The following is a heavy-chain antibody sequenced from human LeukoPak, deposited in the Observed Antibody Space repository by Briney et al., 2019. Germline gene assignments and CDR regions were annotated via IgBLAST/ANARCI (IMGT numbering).Heavy chain of an antibody. CDR1: GFTFSSYA. J-gene: IGHJ3*02. D-gene: IGHD2/OR15-2a*01. Sequence: GGSLRLSCAASGFTFSSYAMSWVRQTPGKGLEWVSSISDSGGGTYYADAVKGRFTISRDISKNTLYLHMNSLRAEDTAMYYCARNILFAFDIWGQGTMVTVSS. CDR3: ARNILFAFDI. V-gene: IGHV3-23*01. CDR2: ISDSGGGT.